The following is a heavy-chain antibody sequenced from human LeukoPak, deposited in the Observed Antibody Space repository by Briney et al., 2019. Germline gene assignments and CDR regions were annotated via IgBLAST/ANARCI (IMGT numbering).Heavy chain of an antibody. CDR1: GFTFSSYA. CDR2: ISGSGGST. CDR3: AKDTSSWPPNDAFDI. Sequence: PGASLRLSCAASGFTFSSYAMSWVRQAPGKGLELVSAISGSGGSTYYADSVKGRFTISRDNSKNTPYLQMNSLGAEDTAVYYCAKDTSSWPPNDAFDIWGQGTMVTVSS. V-gene: IGHV3-23*01. D-gene: IGHD6-13*01. J-gene: IGHJ3*02.